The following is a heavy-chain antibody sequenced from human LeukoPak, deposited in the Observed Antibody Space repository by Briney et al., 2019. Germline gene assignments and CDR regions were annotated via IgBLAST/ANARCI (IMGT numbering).Heavy chain of an antibody. J-gene: IGHJ4*02. Sequence: SETLSLTCAVSGGSISTRYYYWGWIRQPPGRGLEWVGTIHDSGSTYYSPSLKSQVTISVDTSNNQFSLKLSSVTAGDTAVYYCASLYFYGSGSFPNYWGQGTLVTVST. D-gene: IGHD3-10*01. CDR3: ASLYFYGSGSFPNY. CDR2: IHDSGST. V-gene: IGHV4-39*01. CDR1: GGSISTRYYY.